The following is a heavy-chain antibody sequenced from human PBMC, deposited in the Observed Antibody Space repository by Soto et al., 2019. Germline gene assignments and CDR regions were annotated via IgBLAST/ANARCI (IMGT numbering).Heavy chain of an antibody. V-gene: IGHV3-53*02. J-gene: IGHJ4*02. CDR1: GFSVRTNY. CDR2: FESGGSI. CDR3: TRTWRQYKWNDLRY. Sequence: EVQLVETGGGLIQPGGSLRLSCAASGFSVRTNYMSWVRQAPGKGLEWVSVFESGGSIYYADSVKGRFIISRDYAKNTVYLQMNSLRAEDTAVYYCTRTWRQYKWNDLRYWGQGTLVTVSS. D-gene: IGHD1-20*01.